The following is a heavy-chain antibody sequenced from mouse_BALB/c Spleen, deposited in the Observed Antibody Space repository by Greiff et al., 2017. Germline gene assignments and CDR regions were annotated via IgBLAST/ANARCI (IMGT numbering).Heavy chain of an antibody. Sequence: EVKLMESGGGLVKPGGSLKLSCAASGFAFSSYDMSWVRQTPEKRLEWVAYISSGGGSTYYPDTVKGRFTISRDNAKNTLYLQMSSLKSEDTAMYYCARHSIYGNWSYYFDYWGQGTTLTVSS. J-gene: IGHJ2*01. CDR3: ARHSIYGNWSYYFDY. CDR1: GFAFSSYD. D-gene: IGHD2-1*01. CDR2: ISSGGGST. V-gene: IGHV5-12-1*01.